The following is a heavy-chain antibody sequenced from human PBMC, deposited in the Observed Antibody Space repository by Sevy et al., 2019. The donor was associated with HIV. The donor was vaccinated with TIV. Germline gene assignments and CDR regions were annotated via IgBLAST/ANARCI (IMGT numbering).Heavy chain of an antibody. Sequence: GGSLRLSCAASGFTFSNYGMHWVRQAPGKGLEWVAVIWYDGSYKYYADSVKGRFTISRDNTKSTLYLQMNSLRAEDTAVYYCAKNLYCSGGSCYLTVDYYYYGMDVWGQGTTVTVSS. J-gene: IGHJ6*02. CDR3: AKNLYCSGGSCYLTVDYYYYGMDV. V-gene: IGHV3-33*06. CDR2: IWYDGSYK. CDR1: GFTFSNYG. D-gene: IGHD2-15*01.